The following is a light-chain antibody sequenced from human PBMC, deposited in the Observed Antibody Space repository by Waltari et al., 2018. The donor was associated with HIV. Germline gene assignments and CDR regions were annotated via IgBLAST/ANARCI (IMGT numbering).Light chain of an antibody. CDR3: CSYAGSSFYV. Sequence: QSALTHPRSVSGSPGQSVTILCPGTSRDVRLVNYVSWYQQHPGKAPQLILYDVSKRPSGGPDRFSGSKSGNTASLTISGLRVEDEVDYYCCSYAGSSFYVFGTGTQVTVL. CDR2: DVS. CDR1: SRDVRLVNY. J-gene: IGLJ1*01. V-gene: IGLV2-11*01.